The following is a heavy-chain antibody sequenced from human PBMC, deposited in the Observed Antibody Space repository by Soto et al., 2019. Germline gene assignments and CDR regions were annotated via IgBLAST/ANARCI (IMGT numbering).Heavy chain of an antibody. J-gene: IGHJ4*02. V-gene: IGHV4-34*01. CDR2: INHRGST. D-gene: IGHD3-10*01. Sequence: QVQLQQWGAGLLKPSETLSLTCAVYGGSFSGYYWSWIRQPPGKGLEWIGEINHRGSTNYKPSLKRRVTISVDTSKNQFSLKLSSVTAADTAVYYCARVRKRYYYGSGSYYIDYFDYWGQGTLVTVSS. CDR1: GGSFSGYY. CDR3: ARVRKRYYYGSGSYYIDYFDY.